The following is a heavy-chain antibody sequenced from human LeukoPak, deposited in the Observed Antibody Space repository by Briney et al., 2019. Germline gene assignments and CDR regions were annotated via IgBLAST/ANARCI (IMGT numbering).Heavy chain of an antibody. V-gene: IGHV4-34*01. CDR1: GGSFSGYY. J-gene: IGHJ4*02. CDR2: INHSGST. CDR3: ARELDVDTAMDY. Sequence: SETLSLTCAVYGGSFSGYYWSWIRQPPGKGLEWIGEINHSGSTNYNPSLKSRVTISVDTSKNQFSLKLSSVTAADTAVYYCARELDVDTAMDYWGQGTLVTVSS. D-gene: IGHD5-18*01.